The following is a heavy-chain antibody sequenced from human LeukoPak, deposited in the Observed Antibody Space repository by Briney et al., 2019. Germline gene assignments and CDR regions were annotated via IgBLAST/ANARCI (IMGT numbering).Heavy chain of an antibody. CDR3: ARGLNALGSCSSTSCPNWFDP. D-gene: IGHD2-2*01. CDR1: GYTFTSYD. Sequence: ASVKVSCKASGYTFTSYDINWVRQATGQGLEWMGWMNPNSGNTGYAQKFQGRVTMTRNTSISTAYMELSSLRSEDTAVYYCARGLNALGSCSSTSCPNWFDPWGQGTLVTVSS. V-gene: IGHV1-8*01. J-gene: IGHJ5*02. CDR2: MNPNSGNT.